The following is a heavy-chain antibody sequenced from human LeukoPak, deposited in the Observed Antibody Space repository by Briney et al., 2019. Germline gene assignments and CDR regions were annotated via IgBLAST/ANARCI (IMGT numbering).Heavy chain of an antibody. CDR2: IYYSGST. CDR3: ARVYYGSGTYEPSHFDY. CDR1: GGSISSGDYY. V-gene: IGHV4-30-4*02. D-gene: IGHD3-10*01. J-gene: IGHJ4*02. Sequence: SETLSLTCTVSGGSISSGDYYWSWIRQPPGRGLEWIGYIYYSGSTYYNPSLKSRVTLSVDTSKNQFSLKLSSVTAADTPVYYCARVYYGSGTYEPSHFDYWGQGTLVTVSS.